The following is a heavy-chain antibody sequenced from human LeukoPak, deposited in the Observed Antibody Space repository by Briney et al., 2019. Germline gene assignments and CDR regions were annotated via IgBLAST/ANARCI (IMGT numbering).Heavy chain of an antibody. Sequence: GGSLRLSCVASGFTLGKYWMSWVRQAPGKGLEWVANIKLDGSEKNYVDPVKGRFTISRDNAKNSLYLQMSNLRAEDTAVYFCARGGGLDVWGQGATVTVSS. D-gene: IGHD3-16*01. J-gene: IGHJ6*02. CDR1: GFTLGKYW. CDR3: ARGGGLDV. V-gene: IGHV3-7*03. CDR2: IKLDGSEK.